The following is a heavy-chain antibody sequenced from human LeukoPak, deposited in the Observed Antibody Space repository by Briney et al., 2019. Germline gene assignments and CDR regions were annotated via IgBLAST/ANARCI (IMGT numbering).Heavy chain of an antibody. Sequence: GGTLRLSCAASGFTFSSYAMSWVRQAPGKGLEWVSAISGGGGSTYYADSVKGRFTISRDNSKNTLYVQMNSLRAEDTAVYYCAKDQVRCSGYGYFDYWGQGTLVTVSS. V-gene: IGHV3-23*01. J-gene: IGHJ4*02. CDR1: GFTFSSYA. CDR2: ISGGGGST. D-gene: IGHD5-12*01. CDR3: AKDQVRCSGYGYFDY.